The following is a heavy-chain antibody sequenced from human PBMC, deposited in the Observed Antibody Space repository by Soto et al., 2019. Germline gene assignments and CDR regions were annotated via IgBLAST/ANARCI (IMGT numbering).Heavy chain of an antibody. V-gene: IGHV3-9*01. J-gene: IGHJ3*01. CDR2: LAWDGGSI. CDR1: GFTFDAYP. CDR3: VRDDAFDL. Sequence: EVQLVESGGGLVQPGRSLRLSCAASGFTFDAYPMHWVRQAPGKGLEWVAGLAWDGGSIEYVDSVEGRFTISRDNAKNSIYLQMSRLRDEDTALYYCVRDDAFDLWGQGTQVTVSS.